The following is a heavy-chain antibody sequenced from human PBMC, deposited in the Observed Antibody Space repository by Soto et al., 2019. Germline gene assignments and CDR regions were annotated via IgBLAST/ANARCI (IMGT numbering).Heavy chain of an antibody. Sequence: QVQLVQSGAEVKKPGASVKVSCKASGYTFTSYGISWVRQAPGQGLEWMGWISAYNGNTYYAQKLQGRVTMTTDTSKSTAYMELRSLRSDDTAVYYCARGRRTAVAGPYFDYWGQGTLVTVSS. D-gene: IGHD6-19*01. CDR3: ARGRRTAVAGPYFDY. J-gene: IGHJ4*02. CDR2: ISAYNGNT. CDR1: GYTFTSYG. V-gene: IGHV1-18*01.